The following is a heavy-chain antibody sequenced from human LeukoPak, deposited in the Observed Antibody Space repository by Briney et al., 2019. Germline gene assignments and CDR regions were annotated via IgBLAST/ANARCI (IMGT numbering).Heavy chain of an antibody. V-gene: IGHV3-23*01. D-gene: IGHD3-22*01. CDR2: ISGSGGST. CDR3: AKIVKFYDSSGNTGYFDY. Sequence: HPGGSLRLSCAASGFTFSSYAMSWVRQAPGKGLEWVSAISGSGGSTYYADSVKGRFTISRDNSKNTLYLQMNSLRAEDTAVYYCAKIVKFYDSSGNTGYFDYWGQGTLVTVSS. CDR1: GFTFSSYA. J-gene: IGHJ4*02.